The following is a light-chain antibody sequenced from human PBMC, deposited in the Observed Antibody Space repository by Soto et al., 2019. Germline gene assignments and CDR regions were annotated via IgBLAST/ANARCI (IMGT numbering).Light chain of an antibody. V-gene: IGLV1-40*01. CDR3: QSYDSSLSGSRV. J-gene: IGLJ1*01. CDR1: SSNIGAGYD. Sequence: QSVLTQPPSVSGAPGQRVPISCTGSSSNIGAGYDVHWYQQLPGTAPKLLIYGNSNRPSGVPDRFSGSKSGSSACLAITGLQAEDEADYYCQSYDSSLSGSRVFGTGTKVTVL. CDR2: GNS.